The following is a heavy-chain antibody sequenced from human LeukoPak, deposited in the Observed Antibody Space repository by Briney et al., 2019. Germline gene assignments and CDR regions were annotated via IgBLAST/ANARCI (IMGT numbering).Heavy chain of an antibody. CDR2: IWYDGSKT. CDR1: GFTLSNYG. CDR3: AREGFDP. Sequence: PGGSLRLSCAASGFTLSNYGMHWVRQAPGKGLEWVAVIWYDGSKTYYADSVKGRFTISRDDSKNTLYLQMNSLRVEDTAVYYCAREGFDPWGQGTLVTVSS. J-gene: IGHJ5*02. V-gene: IGHV3-33*01.